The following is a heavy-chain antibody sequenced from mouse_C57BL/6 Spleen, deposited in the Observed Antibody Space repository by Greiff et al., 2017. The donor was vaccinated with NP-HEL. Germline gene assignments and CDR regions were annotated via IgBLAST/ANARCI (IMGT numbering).Heavy chain of an antibody. J-gene: IGHJ4*01. CDR2: IYPGDGDT. Sequence: VQLQQSGPELVKPGASVKISCKASGYAFSSSWMNWVKQRPGKGLEWIGRIYPGDGDTNYNGKFKGKATLTADKSSSTAYMQLSSLTSEDSAVYFCARATTVVGEAMDYWGQGTSVTVSS. CDR3: ARATTVVGEAMDY. V-gene: IGHV1-82*01. D-gene: IGHD1-1*01. CDR1: GYAFSSSW.